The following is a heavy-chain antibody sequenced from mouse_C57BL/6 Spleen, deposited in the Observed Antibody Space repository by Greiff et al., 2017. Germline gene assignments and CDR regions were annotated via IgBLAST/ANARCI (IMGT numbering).Heavy chain of an antibody. V-gene: IGHV5-12*01. CDR2: ISNGGGST. Sequence: EVKLMESGGGLVQPGGSLKLSCAASGFTFSDYYMYWVRQTPEKRLEWVAYISNGGGSTYYPDTVKGRFTISRDNAKNTLYLQMSRLKSEDTAMYYCARRGGNWYYFDYWGQGTTLTVSS. CDR3: ARRGGNWYYFDY. D-gene: IGHD2-1*01. CDR1: GFTFSDYY. J-gene: IGHJ2*01.